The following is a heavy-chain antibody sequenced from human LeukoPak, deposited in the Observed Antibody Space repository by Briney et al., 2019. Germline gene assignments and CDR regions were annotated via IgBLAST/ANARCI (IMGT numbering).Heavy chain of an antibody. J-gene: IGHJ6*02. V-gene: IGHV1-2*02. Sequence: ASVKVSCKAFGGSLSSYVISWVRQAPGQGLEWMGWINPNSGGTNYAQKFQGRVTMTRDTSISTAYMELSRLRSDDTAVYYCARAASIAARYYYYYGMDVWGQGTTVTVSS. CDR2: INPNSGGT. CDR1: GGSLSSYV. CDR3: ARAASIAARYYYYYGMDV. D-gene: IGHD6-6*01.